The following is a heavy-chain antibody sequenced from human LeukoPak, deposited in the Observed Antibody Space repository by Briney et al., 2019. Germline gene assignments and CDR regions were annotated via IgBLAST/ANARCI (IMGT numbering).Heavy chain of an antibody. J-gene: IGHJ6*02. D-gene: IGHD3-16*01. CDR3: AKTIMRGYGMDV. Sequence: PGGSLRLSCAASGFTFSSYGMPWVRQAPGKGLEWVAVISYDGSNKYYADSVKGRFTISRDNSKNTLYLQMNSLRAEDTAVYYCAKTIMRGYGMDVWGQGTTVTVSS. CDR2: ISYDGSNK. V-gene: IGHV3-30*18. CDR1: GFTFSSYG.